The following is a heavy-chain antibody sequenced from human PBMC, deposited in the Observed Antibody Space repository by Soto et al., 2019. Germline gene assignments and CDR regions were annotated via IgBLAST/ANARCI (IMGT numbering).Heavy chain of an antibody. J-gene: IGHJ4*02. CDR3: TSQSPAAMIRN. D-gene: IGHD3-22*01. Sequence: ETLSLTCAVYGVSLSRHYRSWICQPPGKGLEWVGRIRSKANNYATAYAASVKGRFSISRDESKNTAYLQMNRLKYEATAVYYSTSQSPAAMIRNWGQGTQVTVSS. V-gene: IGHV3-73*01. CDR2: IRSKANNYAT. CDR1: GVSLSRHY.